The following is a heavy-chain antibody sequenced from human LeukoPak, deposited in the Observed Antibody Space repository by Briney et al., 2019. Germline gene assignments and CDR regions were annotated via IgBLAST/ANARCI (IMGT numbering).Heavy chain of an antibody. Sequence: QSGGSLRLSCAASGFTFSSYWTSWVRQAPGKGLEWVANIKQDGSEKYYVDSVKGRFTISRDNAKNSLYLQMNSLRAEDTAVYYCARAPIAAAGTNQDYWGQGTLVTVSS. CDR1: GFTFSSYW. CDR2: IKQDGSEK. V-gene: IGHV3-7*01. CDR3: ARAPIAAAGTNQDY. J-gene: IGHJ4*02. D-gene: IGHD6-13*01.